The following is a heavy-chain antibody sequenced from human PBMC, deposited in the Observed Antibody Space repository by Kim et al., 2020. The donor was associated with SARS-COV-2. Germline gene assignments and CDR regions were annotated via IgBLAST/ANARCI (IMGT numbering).Heavy chain of an antibody. CDR3: SKGRDGVYFDS. D-gene: IGHD2-21*01. CDR2: ISASGGNT. CDR1: GFTFSSYA. J-gene: IGHJ4*02. V-gene: IGHV3-23*01. Sequence: GGSLRLSCAASGFTFSSYAMSWVRQAPGKGLEWVSTISASGGNTYYADSVKGRFTISRDNSKNTLYLQMNSLRAEDTALHYCSKGRDGVYFDSWGQGALV.